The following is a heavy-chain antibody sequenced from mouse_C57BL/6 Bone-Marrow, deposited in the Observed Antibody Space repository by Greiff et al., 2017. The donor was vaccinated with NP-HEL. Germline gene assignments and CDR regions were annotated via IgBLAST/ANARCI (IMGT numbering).Heavy chain of an antibody. V-gene: IGHV1-62-2*01. CDR3: ARHEDDFDRFAY. J-gene: IGHJ3*01. CDR1: GYTFTEYT. CDR2: FYPGSGSI. Sequence: VQLKESGAELVKPGASVKLSCKASGYTFTEYTIHWVKQRSGQGLEWIGWFYPGSGSIKYNEKFKDKATLTADQSSSTVYMELSRLTSDDSSVYFCARHEDDFDRFAYWGQGTLVTVSA. D-gene: IGHD2-4*01.